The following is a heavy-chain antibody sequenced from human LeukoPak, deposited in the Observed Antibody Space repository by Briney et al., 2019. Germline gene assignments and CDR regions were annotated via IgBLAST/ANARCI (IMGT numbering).Heavy chain of an antibody. V-gene: IGHV4-39*07. CDR1: GGSISGSNYY. D-gene: IGHD5-18*01. Sequence: SETLSPTCTVSGGSISGSNYYWGWIRQPPGKGLEWIGSIYYSGSTYYNPSLKSRVTISVDTSKNQFSLKLSSVTAADTAVYYCARGRTYSYRRYYFDYWGQGTLVTVSS. CDR3: ARGRTYSYRRYYFDY. CDR2: IYYSGST. J-gene: IGHJ4*02.